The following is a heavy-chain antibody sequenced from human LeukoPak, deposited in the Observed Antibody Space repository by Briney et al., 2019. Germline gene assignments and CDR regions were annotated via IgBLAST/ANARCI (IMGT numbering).Heavy chain of an antibody. D-gene: IGHD3-22*01. Sequence: GSLRLSCAASGFTFSSYAMSWVRQAPGKGLEGIGSIYYSGSTYYNPSLKSRVTISVDTSKNQFSLKLSSVTAADTAVYYCARDTYYYDSSGYSGIGIDAFDIWGQGTMVTVSS. V-gene: IGHV4-39*07. CDR3: ARDTYYYDSSGYSGIGIDAFDI. J-gene: IGHJ3*02. CDR1: GFTFSSYA. CDR2: IYYSGST.